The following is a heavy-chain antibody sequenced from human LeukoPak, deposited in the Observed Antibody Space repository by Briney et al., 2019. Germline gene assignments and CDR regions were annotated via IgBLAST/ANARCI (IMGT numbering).Heavy chain of an antibody. V-gene: IGHV3-30*18. CDR1: GFSFSNYG. CDR3: AKELTRGSSWYEDY. D-gene: IGHD6-13*01. CDR2: ISYDGSAE. Sequence: RGSLRLSCAAAGFSFSNYGMHWVRQAPGKGLGWVAVISYDGSAEYYADSVKGRFAIYRDNSRNTLYLQMNSLRPEDTAVYYCAKELTRGSSWYEDYWGQGTLVTVSS. J-gene: IGHJ4*02.